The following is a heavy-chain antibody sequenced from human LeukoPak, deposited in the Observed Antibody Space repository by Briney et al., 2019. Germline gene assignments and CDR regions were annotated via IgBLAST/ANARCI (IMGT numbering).Heavy chain of an antibody. CDR1: GFTFSSYW. CDR3: AREGYYYDSSGYPYYFDY. J-gene: IGHJ4*02. V-gene: IGHV3-7*03. Sequence: GGSLRLSCAASGFTFSSYWMSWVRQAPGEGLEWVANIKQDGSEKYYVDSVKGRFTISRDNAKNSLYLQMNSLRAEDTAVYYCAREGYYYDSSGYPYYFDYWGQGTLVTVSS. CDR2: IKQDGSEK. D-gene: IGHD3-22*01.